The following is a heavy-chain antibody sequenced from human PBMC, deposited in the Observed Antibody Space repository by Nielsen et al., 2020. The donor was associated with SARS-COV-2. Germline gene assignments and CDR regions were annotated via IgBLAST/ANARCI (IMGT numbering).Heavy chain of an antibody. J-gene: IGHJ4*02. CDR1: GFTFDDYA. V-gene: IGHV3-9*01. CDR3: AKLNSSWYPPDY. D-gene: IGHD6-13*01. Sequence: SLKISCAASGFTFDDYAMHWVRQAPGKGLEWVSGISWNSGSIGYADSVKGRFTISRDNAKNSLYLQMNSLRAEDTALYYCAKLNSSWYPPDYWGQGILVTVSS. CDR2: ISWNSGSI.